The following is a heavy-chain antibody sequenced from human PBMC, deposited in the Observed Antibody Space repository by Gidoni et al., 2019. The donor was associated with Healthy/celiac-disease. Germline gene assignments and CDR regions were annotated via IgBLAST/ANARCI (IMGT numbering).Heavy chain of an antibody. D-gene: IGHD3-10*01. Sequence: EVQLVESGGGLVQPGGSLRLSCAASGFTCSSYWMSWVRQAPGKGLEWVANIKQDGSEKYYVDSVKGRFTISRDNAKNSLYLQMNSLRAEDTAVYYCARAQLRGVRVPVDYWGQGTLVTVSS. V-gene: IGHV3-7*03. CDR3: ARAQLRGVRVPVDY. J-gene: IGHJ4*02. CDR2: IKQDGSEK. CDR1: GFTCSSYW.